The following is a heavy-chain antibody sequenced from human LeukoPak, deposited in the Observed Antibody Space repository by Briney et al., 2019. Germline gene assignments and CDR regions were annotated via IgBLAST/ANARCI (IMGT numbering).Heavy chain of an antibody. CDR2: IRSKAYGGTT. D-gene: IGHD1-26*01. J-gene: IGHJ4*02. CDR3: AKKLGSGSPEPHDY. CDR1: GFTFGDYA. V-gene: IGHV3-49*04. Sequence: GGSLRLSCTASGFTFGDYAMSWVRQAPGKGLEWVGFIRSKAYGGTTEYAASVKGRFTISRDDSKSIAYLQMNSLRAEDTAVYYCAKKLGSGSPEPHDYWGQGTLVTVSS.